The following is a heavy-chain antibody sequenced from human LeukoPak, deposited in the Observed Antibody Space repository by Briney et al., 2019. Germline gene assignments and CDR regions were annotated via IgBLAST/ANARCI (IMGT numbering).Heavy chain of an antibody. D-gene: IGHD2-15*01. CDR3: ARGSLDCSGGSCYPIVDY. J-gene: IGHJ4*02. V-gene: IGHV4-34*01. Sequence: SDTLSPTCAVYGGSFSGYYWSWIRQPPGKGLEWIGEINHSGSTNYIPSLKSRVTISVDTSKNQFSLKLSSVTAADTAVYYCARGSLDCSGGSCYPIVDYWGQGTLVTVSS. CDR1: GGSFSGYY. CDR2: INHSGST.